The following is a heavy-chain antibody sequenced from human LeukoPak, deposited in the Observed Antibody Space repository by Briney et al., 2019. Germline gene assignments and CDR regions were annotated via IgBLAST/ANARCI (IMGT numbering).Heavy chain of an antibody. Sequence: ASVKVSCKVSGYTFSGYYMHWVRQAPGQGLEWMGRINPNSGGTNYAQKFQGRVTMTRDTSISTAYMGLSRLRSDDTAVYYCARFYNWNAPTFDYWGQGTLVTVSS. CDR1: GYTFSGYY. CDR3: ARFYNWNAPTFDY. CDR2: INPNSGGT. D-gene: IGHD1-20*01. V-gene: IGHV1-2*06. J-gene: IGHJ4*02.